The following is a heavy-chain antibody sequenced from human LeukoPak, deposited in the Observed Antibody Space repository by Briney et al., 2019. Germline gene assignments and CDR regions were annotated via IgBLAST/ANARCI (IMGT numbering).Heavy chain of an antibody. D-gene: IGHD3-22*01. CDR2: IRQDGSEK. CDR1: GFTFSSYW. Sequence: GGSLRLSCAASGFTFSSYWMSWVRQAPGKGLEWVANIRQDGSEKYYVDSVKGRFTISRDNAKNSLYLQMNSLRAEDTAVYYCARDRSGYYSDYWGQGTLVTVSS. V-gene: IGHV3-7*01. J-gene: IGHJ4*02. CDR3: ARDRSGYYSDY.